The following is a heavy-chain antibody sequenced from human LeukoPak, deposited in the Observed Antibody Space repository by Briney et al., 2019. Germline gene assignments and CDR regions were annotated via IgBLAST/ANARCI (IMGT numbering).Heavy chain of an antibody. Sequence: PSQTLSLTCTVSGGSISSGGYYWRWIRQHPGKGLEWIGYIYYSGSTYYNPSLKSRVTISVDTSKNQFSLKLSSVTAADTAVYYCARDRNDWALDYWGQRTLVTVSS. CDR3: ARDRNDWALDY. V-gene: IGHV4-31*03. CDR1: GGSISSGGYY. D-gene: IGHD1-1*01. CDR2: IYYSGST. J-gene: IGHJ4*02.